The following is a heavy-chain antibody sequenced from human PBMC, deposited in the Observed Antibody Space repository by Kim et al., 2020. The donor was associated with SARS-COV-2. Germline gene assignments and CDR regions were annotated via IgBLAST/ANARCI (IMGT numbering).Heavy chain of an antibody. CDR3: ARGYGSGSPYGMDV. V-gene: IGHV4-30-2*01. J-gene: IGHJ6*02. D-gene: IGHD3-10*01. Sequence: PAAKSRVTLSVDRSKNQFSLKRSSVTAADTAVYYCARGYGSGSPYGMDVWGQGTTVTVSS.